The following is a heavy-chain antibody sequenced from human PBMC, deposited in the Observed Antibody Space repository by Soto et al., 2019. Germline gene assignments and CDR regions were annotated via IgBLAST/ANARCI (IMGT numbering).Heavy chain of an antibody. V-gene: IGHV5-10-1*01. CDR3: ARLSSTSPTRGLYYYYGMDV. CDR1: GYSFPRYW. D-gene: IGHD2-2*01. Sequence: GESPISRKGSGYSFPRYWISWLRPMPGKGLARMGRIDPSGSYTNYSASFRGHVTISADKSISTAYLQWSSLKASDTAMYYCARLSSTSPTRGLYYYYGMDVWGQGTTVTVSS. J-gene: IGHJ6*02. CDR2: IDPSGSYT.